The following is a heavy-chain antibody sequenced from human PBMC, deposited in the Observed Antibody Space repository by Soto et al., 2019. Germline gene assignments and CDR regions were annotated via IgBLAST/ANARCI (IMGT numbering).Heavy chain of an antibody. V-gene: IGHV3-15*07. CDR3: TTDAAHHDGGGNYYEGAY. J-gene: IGHJ4*02. D-gene: IGHD3-22*01. CDR2: IKTKSDSAAT. CDR1: GFTFTDAW. Sequence: EVLLVESGGGLVKPGESLRLSCAASGFTFTDAWMHWVRQGPGRGLEWVGRIKTKSDSAATDYAAPVKDRFTISRDDSKVTLYLQSNSLQTEDTAVYFCTTDAAHHDGGGNYYEGAYWGQGTLVTVSS.